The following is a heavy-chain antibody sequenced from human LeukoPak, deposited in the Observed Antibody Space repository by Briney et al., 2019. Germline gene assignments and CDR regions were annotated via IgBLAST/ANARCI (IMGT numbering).Heavy chain of an antibody. J-gene: IGHJ4*02. D-gene: IGHD4-17*01. CDR1: GYTFRRNG. Sequence: TGGSLRLSCAASGYTFRRNGMHWVRQAPGKGLEWVASVTGRSSYIYCADAVKGRFTISRDNVRNTLYLRMNSLRVEDPAVYYCARDPSLESNYGVYADFWGRGTLVIVSS. CDR2: VTGRSSYI. CDR3: ARDPSLESNYGVYADF. V-gene: IGHV3-21*06.